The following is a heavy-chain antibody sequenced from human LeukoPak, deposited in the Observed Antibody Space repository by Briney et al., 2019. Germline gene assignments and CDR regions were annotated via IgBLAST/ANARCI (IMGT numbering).Heavy chain of an antibody. D-gene: IGHD3-22*01. CDR3: ARQNGAGYYYYFDS. J-gene: IGHJ4*02. V-gene: IGHV3-48*01. CDR2: ISSSSGSI. CDR1: GFTFSSYS. Sequence: GGSLRLSCAASGFTFSSYSMNWVRQAPGKGLEWVSYISSSSGSIYYADSVKGRFTISRDNAKNSLFLQMTSLRAEDAAGYYCARQNGAGYYYYFDSWGQGTQVTVSS.